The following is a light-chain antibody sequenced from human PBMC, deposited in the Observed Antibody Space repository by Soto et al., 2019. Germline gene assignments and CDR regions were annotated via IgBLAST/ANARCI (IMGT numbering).Light chain of an antibody. CDR1: QSVSSSY. J-gene: IGKJ3*01. V-gene: IGKV3-20*01. CDR3: QQYNNWPSHIT. Sequence: EIVLTQSPGTLSLSPGERATLSCRASQSVSSSYLAWYQQKPGQAPRLLIYGASSRATGIPDRFSGSGSGTEFTLTISSLQSEDFAVYYCQQYNNWPSHITFGPGTKVDIK. CDR2: GAS.